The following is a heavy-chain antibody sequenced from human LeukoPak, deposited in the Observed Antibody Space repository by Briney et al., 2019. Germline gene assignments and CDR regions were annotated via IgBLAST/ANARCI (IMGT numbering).Heavy chain of an antibody. CDR2: INAGNGNT. V-gene: IGHV1-3*03. Sequence: ASVKVSCKASGYTFTSYAMQWVRQAPGQRLEWMGWINAGNGNTKYSQEFQGRVTITRDTSASTAYMELSSLRSEDMAVYYCARAETGYSSSWYINWGQGTLVTVSS. D-gene: IGHD6-13*01. CDR3: ARAETGYSSSWYIN. J-gene: IGHJ4*02. CDR1: GYTFTSYA.